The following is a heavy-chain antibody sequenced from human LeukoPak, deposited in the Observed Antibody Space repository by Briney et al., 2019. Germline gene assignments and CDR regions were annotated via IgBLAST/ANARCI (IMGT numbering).Heavy chain of an antibody. D-gene: IGHD3-22*01. V-gene: IGHV3-30*02. Sequence: GGSLRLSCAASGFTFSSYGMHWVRQAPGKGLEWVAFIRYDGSNKYYADSVKGRFTISRDNSKNTLYLQMNSLRAEDTAVYYCAKEPITMIVVVAAFDIWGQGTMVTVSS. CDR2: IRYDGSNK. J-gene: IGHJ3*02. CDR1: GFTFSSYG. CDR3: AKEPITMIVVVAAFDI.